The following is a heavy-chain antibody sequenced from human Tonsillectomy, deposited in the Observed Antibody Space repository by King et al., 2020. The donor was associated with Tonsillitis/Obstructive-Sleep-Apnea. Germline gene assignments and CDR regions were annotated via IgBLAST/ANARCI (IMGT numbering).Heavy chain of an antibody. CDR3: ARLRGYSYGS. J-gene: IGHJ5*02. V-gene: IGHV5-10-1*01. Sequence: EVQLVESGAEVKKPGESLRISCKGSGYSFTSYWITWVRLMPGKGLEWMGRIDPSDSYTNYSPSFQGHVTISSDKSIRTAYLQWSSLKASDTAMYYCARLRGYSYGSWGQGTLVTVSS. CDR1: GYSFTSYW. CDR2: IDPSDSYT. D-gene: IGHD5-18*01.